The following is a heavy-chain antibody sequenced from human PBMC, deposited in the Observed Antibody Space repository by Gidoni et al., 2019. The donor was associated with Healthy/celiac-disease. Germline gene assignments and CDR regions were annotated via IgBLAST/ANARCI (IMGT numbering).Heavy chain of an antibody. Sequence: QVQLQESGPGLVKLSESLSLTCTVPGGSVSSGSYYWSWLRQPPGQGLEWIGYIYYSGSTNYNPSLKSRVTISVDTSKNQFSLKLSSVTAADTAVYYCARGDYDFWSGPIKSYDYWGQGTLVTVSS. CDR3: ARGDYDFWSGPIKSYDY. V-gene: IGHV4-61*01. D-gene: IGHD3-3*01. CDR1: GGSVSSGSYY. CDR2: IYYSGST. J-gene: IGHJ4*02.